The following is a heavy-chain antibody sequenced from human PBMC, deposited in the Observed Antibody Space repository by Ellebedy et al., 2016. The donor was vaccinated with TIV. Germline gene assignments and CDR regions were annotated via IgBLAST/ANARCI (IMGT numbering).Heavy chain of an antibody. V-gene: IGHV3-9*01. Sequence: GGSLRLSCGASGFIFRNFWMSWVRQAPGKGLEWVSGISWNSGKIDYADSFKGRFTISRDNAKRSLSLQMTSLREDDTARYYCAKDIGGTLATAGGWGFDYWGQGALVIVSS. CDR3: AKDIGGTLATAGGWGFDY. CDR2: ISWNSGKI. J-gene: IGHJ4*02. CDR1: GFIFRNFW. D-gene: IGHD5-12*01.